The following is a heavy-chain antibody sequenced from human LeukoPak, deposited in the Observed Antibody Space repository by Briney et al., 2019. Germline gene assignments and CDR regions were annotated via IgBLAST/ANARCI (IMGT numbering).Heavy chain of an antibody. CDR3: ARVLNFAGDCDY. Sequence: ASVKVSCKASGYTFTSYGISWVRQAPGQGLEWMGWISAYNGSTNYAQKLQGRVTMTTDTSTSTAYMELRSLRSDDTAVYYCARVLNFAGDCDYWGQGTLVTVSS. V-gene: IGHV1-18*01. CDR2: ISAYNGST. D-gene: IGHD4-17*01. J-gene: IGHJ4*02. CDR1: GYTFTSYG.